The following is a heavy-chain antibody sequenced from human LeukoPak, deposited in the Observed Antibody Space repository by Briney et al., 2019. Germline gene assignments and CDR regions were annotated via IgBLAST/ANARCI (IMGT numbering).Heavy chain of an antibody. D-gene: IGHD2-2*01. CDR3: AREGYCSSTSCYRSYYYGMDV. CDR1: GFTFSSYS. CDR2: ISSSSSCI. V-gene: IGHV3-21*01. Sequence: GGSLRLSCAAPGFTFSSYSMNWVRQAPGKGLEWVSSISSSSSCIYYADSVKGRFTISRDNAKNSLYLQMNSLRAEDTAVYYCAREGYCSSTSCYRSYYYGMDVWGQGTTVTVSS. J-gene: IGHJ6*02.